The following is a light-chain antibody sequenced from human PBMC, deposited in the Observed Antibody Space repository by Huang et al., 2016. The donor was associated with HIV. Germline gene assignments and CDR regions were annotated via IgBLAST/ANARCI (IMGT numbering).Light chain of an antibody. CDR1: QSVTST. V-gene: IGKV3-15*01. CDR3: QQYNKWPPI. J-gene: IGKJ2*01. CDR2: GAS. Sequence: EIVMTQSPATLSVSPGERATLSCRASQSVTSTFAWYQQKPGQAPRLLIFGASTRATGIPARFSGSGSGTEFTLTISSLQSEDFAVYYWQQYNKWPPIFGQGTKLEIK.